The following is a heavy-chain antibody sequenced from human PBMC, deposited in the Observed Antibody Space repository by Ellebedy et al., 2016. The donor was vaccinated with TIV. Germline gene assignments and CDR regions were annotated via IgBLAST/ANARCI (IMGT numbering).Heavy chain of an antibody. CDR3: APPSVYSIIRYFDY. D-gene: IGHD6-13*01. CDR1: GFIFSSYW. CDR2: INSDGSST. J-gene: IGHJ4*02. V-gene: IGHV3-74*01. Sequence: GESLKISCAASGFIFSSYWMHWVRQAPGKGLVWVSRINSDGSSTRYADSVKGRFTISRDNAKNTLYLQMNSLRAEDTAVYYCAPPSVYSIIRYFDYWGQGTLVTVSS.